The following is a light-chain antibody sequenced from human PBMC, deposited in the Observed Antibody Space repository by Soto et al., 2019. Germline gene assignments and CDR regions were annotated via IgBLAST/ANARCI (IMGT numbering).Light chain of an antibody. CDR3: QQYSRWPRET. CDR1: QSVSSSY. CDR2: GAS. V-gene: IGKV3-20*01. Sequence: EIVLTQSPGTLSLSPGERATLSCRASQSVSSSYLAWYQQKPGQAPRLLIYGASSRATGIPDRFSGSGSGTDFTLTISSLETEDFAVYFCQQYSRWPRETFGPGTKVDIK. J-gene: IGKJ3*01.